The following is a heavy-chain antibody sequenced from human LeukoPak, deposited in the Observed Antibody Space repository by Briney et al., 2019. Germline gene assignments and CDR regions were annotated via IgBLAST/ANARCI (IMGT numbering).Heavy chain of an antibody. D-gene: IGHD3-22*01. Sequence: GGSLRLSCAASGFTFSSYVMHWVRQATVKGKEWVSAIGTDGDTYYPGSVKGRFTISRENAKNSLYLQMNSLRAGDTGVYYCARGRFGSVVVLSDYCGQATLVSVYS. CDR3: ARGRFGSVVVLSDY. J-gene: IGHJ4*02. CDR1: GFTFSSYV. CDR2: IGTDGDT. V-gene: IGHV3-13*01.